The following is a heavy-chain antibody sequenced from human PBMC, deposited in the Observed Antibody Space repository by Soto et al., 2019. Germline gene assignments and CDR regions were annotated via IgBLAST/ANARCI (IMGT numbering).Heavy chain of an antibody. CDR2: INPNSGGT. CDR3: AIQEDAFDI. Sequence: ESSVKGSCKTSGYTFTDYYMHWVRQAPGQGLEWMGWINPNSGGTNYAQKFQGRVTMTRDTSVTTAYMELSRLTSDDTAVYYCAIQEDAFDIWGQGTMVTVSS. J-gene: IGHJ3*02. D-gene: IGHD2-21*01. V-gene: IGHV1-2*02. CDR1: GYTFTDYY.